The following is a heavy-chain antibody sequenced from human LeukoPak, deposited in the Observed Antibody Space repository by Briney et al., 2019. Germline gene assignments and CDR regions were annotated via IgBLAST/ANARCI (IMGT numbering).Heavy chain of an antibody. J-gene: IGHJ4*02. CDR1: GYTLTELS. D-gene: IGHD1-26*01. Sequence: GASVKVSCKVSGYTLTELSMHWVRQAPGKGLEWMGGFDPEDGETIYAQKFQGRVTMTEDTSTDTAYMELSSLRSEDTAVYYCATLISGSYSDAEAFDYWGQGTLVTVSS. V-gene: IGHV1-24*01. CDR2: FDPEDGET. CDR3: ATLISGSYSDAEAFDY.